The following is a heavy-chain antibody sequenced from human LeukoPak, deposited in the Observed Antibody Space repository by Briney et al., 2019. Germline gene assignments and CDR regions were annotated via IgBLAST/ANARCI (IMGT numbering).Heavy chain of an antibody. V-gene: IGHV3-7*05. CDR3: ARHAALDGGCLYY. CDR1: GFTFSRYW. D-gene: IGHD2-15*01. Sequence: GGSLRLSCAASGFTFSRYWMSWVRQAPGKGLEWVANIKEDGSEKKFVDSVKGRFTISRDNAKNSLYLQMNSLRAEDTAVYYCARHAALDGGCLYYWGQGTLLTVSS. J-gene: IGHJ4*02. CDR2: IKEDGSEK.